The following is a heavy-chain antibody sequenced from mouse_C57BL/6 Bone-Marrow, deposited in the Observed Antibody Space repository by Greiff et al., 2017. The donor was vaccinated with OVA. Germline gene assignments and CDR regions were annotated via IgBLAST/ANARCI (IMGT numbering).Heavy chain of an antibody. D-gene: IGHD4-1*01. V-gene: IGHV1-55*01. CDR3: ARIANWDGGYFDY. CDR1: GYTFTSYW. Sequence: QVQLQQPGAELVKPGASVKMSCKASGYTFTSYWITWVKQRPGQGLEWIGDIYPGSGSTNYNEEFKGKATLTVDKASSTAYMQLSNLTSEDSAVYYCARIANWDGGYFDYWGQGTTLTVSS. CDR2: IYPGSGST. J-gene: IGHJ2*01.